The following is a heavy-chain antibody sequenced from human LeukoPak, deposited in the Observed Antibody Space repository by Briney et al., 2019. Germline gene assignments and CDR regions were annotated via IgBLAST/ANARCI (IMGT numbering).Heavy chain of an antibody. CDR2: ISTDGYTT. CDR3: GGHHFDWLLPLDP. D-gene: IGHD3-9*01. J-gene: IGHJ5*02. CDR1: GLAFSAYK. Sequence: GGSLRLSCAASGLAFSAYKMHWVRQAPRKGLVWVSRISTDGYTTDYADFVQGRFTASRDNTKNTWSLEMNSLRAEDTAVYYCGGHHFDWLLPLDPWGQGTLVTVSS. V-gene: IGHV3-74*01.